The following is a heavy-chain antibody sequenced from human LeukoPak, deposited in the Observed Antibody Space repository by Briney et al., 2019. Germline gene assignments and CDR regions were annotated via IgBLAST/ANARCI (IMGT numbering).Heavy chain of an antibody. V-gene: IGHV3-33*01. D-gene: IGHD1-1*01. CDR1: GFTFSSYG. CDR3: ARDHNYAFDN. Sequence: GRSLRLSCAASGFTFSSYGMHWVRQAPGKGLEWVAVIWYDGSNKYYAGSVKGRFTISRDNSKNSLYLQMNSLRVEDTAVYYCARDHNYAFDNWGQGTLVSVAS. CDR2: IWYDGSNK. J-gene: IGHJ4*02.